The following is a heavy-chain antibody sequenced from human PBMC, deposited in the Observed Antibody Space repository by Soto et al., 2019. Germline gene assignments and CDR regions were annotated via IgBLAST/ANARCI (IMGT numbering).Heavy chain of an antibody. CDR2: ISASGAST. CDR3: AKDAPGHSYSSGFDV. J-gene: IGHJ3*01. Sequence: GGSLRLSCAASGFTFSDYYMYWVRQAPGRGLEWVSVISASGASTSYADTVKGRFTISRDNSKNTLYLQMNSLRAEDTAIYYCAKDAPGHSYSSGFDVWGQGTMVTVSS. CDR1: GFTFSDYY. V-gene: IGHV3-23*01. D-gene: IGHD3-22*01.